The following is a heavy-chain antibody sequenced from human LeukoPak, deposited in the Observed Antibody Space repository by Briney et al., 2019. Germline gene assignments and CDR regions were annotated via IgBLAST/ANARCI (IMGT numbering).Heavy chain of an antibody. V-gene: IGHV1-8*01. Sequence: ASVKVSCKASGYTFTNYDINWVRQATGQGLEWMGWMNPNSDNTGYAQKFQGRVTMTRNTSISTAYMELSSLRSEDTAVYCCARGGAPSDYWGQGTLVTVSS. J-gene: IGHJ4*02. CDR2: MNPNSDNT. CDR3: ARGGAPSDY. D-gene: IGHD1-26*01. CDR1: GYTFTNYD.